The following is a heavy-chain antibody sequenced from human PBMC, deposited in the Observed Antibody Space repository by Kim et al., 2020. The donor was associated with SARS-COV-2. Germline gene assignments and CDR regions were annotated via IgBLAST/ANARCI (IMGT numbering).Heavy chain of an antibody. Sequence: SETLSLTCAVYSGSFSGYYWSWIRQPPGKGLEWIGEINHSGSTKYNPSLKSRLTISVDTSKSQISLNLSSVTAADTAVYYCARAELLWAPGNRGFDPWGQGTLVTVSS. CDR1: SGSFSGYY. CDR3: ARAELLWAPGNRGFDP. D-gene: IGHD3-10*01. CDR2: INHSGST. J-gene: IGHJ5*02. V-gene: IGHV4-34*01.